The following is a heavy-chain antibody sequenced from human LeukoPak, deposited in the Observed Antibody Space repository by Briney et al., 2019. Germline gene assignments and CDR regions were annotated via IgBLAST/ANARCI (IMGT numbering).Heavy chain of an antibody. CDR3: AKDKGYSSGWPFDY. Sequence: PGVSVRLSCAASGFTFSSYAMSWVRQAPGKGLEWVSAISGSGGSTYYADSVKGRFTISRDNSKNTLYLQMNSLRAEDTAVYYCAKDKGYSSGWPFDYSGQGTLVTVSS. D-gene: IGHD6-19*01. CDR1: GFTFSSYA. V-gene: IGHV3-23*01. J-gene: IGHJ4*02. CDR2: ISGSGGST.